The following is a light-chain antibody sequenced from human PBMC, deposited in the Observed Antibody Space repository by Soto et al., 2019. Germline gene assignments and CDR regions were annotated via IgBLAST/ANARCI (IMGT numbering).Light chain of an antibody. CDR3: QQTRAFHRT. CDR1: RDISNS. Sequence: DIQMTQSPSSVSASVGDRLTITCRASRDISNSLAWYQQTPGKAPKLLLHGASSLHRGVPSRFSGGGAGTEFTLTITSLQPEAFAPYYCQQTRAFHRTLGQGTKVDIK. CDR2: GAS. J-gene: IGKJ1*01. V-gene: IGKV1-12*01.